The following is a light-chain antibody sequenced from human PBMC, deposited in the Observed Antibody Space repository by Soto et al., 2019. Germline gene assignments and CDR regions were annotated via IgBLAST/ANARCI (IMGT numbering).Light chain of an antibody. Sequence: QSVLTQPPSASGSPGQSVTISCTGTSSDVGGYNYVSWYQQHPGKAPKLMIYEVANRPSGISTRFSGSKSGNTASLTISGLQAEDEADYYCSSYKFSTTLRVFGGGTKLTVL. CDR3: SSYKFSTTLRV. CDR2: EVA. V-gene: IGLV2-14*01. CDR1: SSDVGGYNY. J-gene: IGLJ3*02.